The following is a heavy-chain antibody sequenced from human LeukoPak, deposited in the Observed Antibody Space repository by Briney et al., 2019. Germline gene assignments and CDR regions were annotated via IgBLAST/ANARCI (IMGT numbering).Heavy chain of an antibody. CDR1: GDTFSSYA. CDR3: ANGKTSYYDSSGRSTRYYYYMDV. J-gene: IGHJ6*03. D-gene: IGHD3-22*01. Sequence: VASVKVFCKASGDTFSSYAISWVRQAPGQGLEWMGGIIPIFGTANYAQKFQGRVTITTDESTSTAYMELSSLRSEDTAVYYCANGKTSYYDSSGRSTRYYYYMDVWGKGTTVTVSS. V-gene: IGHV1-69*05. CDR2: IIPIFGTA.